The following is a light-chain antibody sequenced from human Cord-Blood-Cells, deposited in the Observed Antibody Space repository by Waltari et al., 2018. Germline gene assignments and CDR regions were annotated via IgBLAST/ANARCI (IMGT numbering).Light chain of an antibody. CDR3: QQYNSYPLT. CDR2: KAS. CDR1: QRISSW. V-gene: IGKV1-5*03. J-gene: IGKJ4*01. Sequence: DIQMTQSPSTLPVSVGDRVTSTCRASQRISSWLAWYQLKPGKAPKLLIYKASSLESWVPSRFSGCGSVTEITLTISSLQPDDFATYYCQQYNSYPLTFGGGTKVEIK.